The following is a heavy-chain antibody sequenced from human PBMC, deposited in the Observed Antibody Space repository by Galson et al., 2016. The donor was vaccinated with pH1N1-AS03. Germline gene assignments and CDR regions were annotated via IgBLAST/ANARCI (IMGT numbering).Heavy chain of an antibody. Sequence: SLRLSCAASGFTFSIYPMSWVRQAPGKGLEWVSSISGSGGSTHYADSVKGRFTISRDDSKNTMYLQMDSLGVEDTAIYYCAKDRVYDDSQWVFDYWGQGNPVTVSS. CDR3: AKDRVYDDSQWVFDY. CDR1: GFTFSIYP. J-gene: IGHJ4*02. CDR2: ISGSGGST. D-gene: IGHD5/OR15-5a*01. V-gene: IGHV3-23*01.